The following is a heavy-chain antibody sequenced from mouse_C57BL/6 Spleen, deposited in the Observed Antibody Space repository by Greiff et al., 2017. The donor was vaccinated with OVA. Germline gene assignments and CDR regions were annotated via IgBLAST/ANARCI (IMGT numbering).Heavy chain of an antibody. Sequence: EVQLVESGGGLVQPGGSLSLSCAASGFTFTDYYMSWVRQPPGKALEWLGFIRNKANGYTTEYSASVKGRFTISRDNSQSILYLQMNALRAEDSATYYCARSSYYSNYVYYAMGCWGQRASVSVSS. CDR3: ARSSYYSNYVYYAMGC. CDR2: IRNKANGYTT. V-gene: IGHV7-3*01. J-gene: IGHJ4*01. CDR1: GFTFTDYY. D-gene: IGHD2-5*01.